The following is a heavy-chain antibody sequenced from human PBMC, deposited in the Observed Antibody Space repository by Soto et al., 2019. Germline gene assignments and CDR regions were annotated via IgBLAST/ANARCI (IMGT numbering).Heavy chain of an antibody. D-gene: IGHD3-3*01. Sequence: ASVKVSCKASGYTFTSYDINWVRQATGQGLEWMGWMNPNSGNTGYAQKFQGRVTMTRNTSISTAYMELSSLRSEDTAVYYCARGGGITIFGVVHNWFDPWGQGTLVTVSS. CDR3: ARGGGITIFGVVHNWFDP. J-gene: IGHJ5*02. V-gene: IGHV1-8*01. CDR1: GYTFTSYD. CDR2: MNPNSGNT.